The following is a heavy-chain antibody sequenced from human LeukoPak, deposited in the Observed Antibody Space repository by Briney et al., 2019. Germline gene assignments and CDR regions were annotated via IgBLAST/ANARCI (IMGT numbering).Heavy chain of an antibody. Sequence: SEXLSLTCSVSGGSITSYYWSWLRQPPGKGLEGIGHVSDGGRTNYSPSLRSRVSISVDTSKNQFSLKLNSVTAADTAVYFCARASTTFDDWGQGTLVTVSS. CDR2: VSDGGRT. CDR3: ARASTTFDD. CDR1: GGSITSYY. V-gene: IGHV4-59*01. D-gene: IGHD1-14*01. J-gene: IGHJ4*02.